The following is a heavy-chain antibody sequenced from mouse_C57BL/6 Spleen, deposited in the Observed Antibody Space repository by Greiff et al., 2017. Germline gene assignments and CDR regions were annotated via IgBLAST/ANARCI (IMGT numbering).Heavy chain of an antibody. J-gene: IGHJ1*03. V-gene: IGHV1-75*01. Sequence: QVQLQQSGPELVKPGASVKISCKASGYTFTDYYINWVKQRPGQGLEWIGWIFPGSGSTYYNEKFKGKATLTVDKSSSTAYMLLSSLTSEDSAVYFCARRIYYGSSYGYFDVWGTGTTVTVSS. CDR3: ARRIYYGSSYGYFDV. CDR1: GYTFTDYY. CDR2: IFPGSGST. D-gene: IGHD1-1*01.